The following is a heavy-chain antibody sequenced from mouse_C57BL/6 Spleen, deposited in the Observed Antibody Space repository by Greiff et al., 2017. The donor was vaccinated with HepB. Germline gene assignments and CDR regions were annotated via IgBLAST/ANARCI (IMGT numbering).Heavy chain of an antibody. V-gene: IGHV1-74*01. D-gene: IGHD1-3*01. CDR1: GYTFTSYW. CDR3: AIEEWDYAMDY. CDR2: IHPSDSAT. J-gene: IGHJ4*01. Sequence: VQLQQPGAELVKPGASVKVSCKASGYTFTSYWMHWVKQRPGQGLEWIGRIHPSDSATNYNQKFKGKATLTVDKSSSTAYMQLSSLTSEDSAVYYCAIEEWDYAMDYWGQGTSVTVSS.